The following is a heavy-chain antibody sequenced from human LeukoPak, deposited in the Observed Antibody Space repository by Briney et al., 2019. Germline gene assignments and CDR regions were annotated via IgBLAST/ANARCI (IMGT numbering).Heavy chain of an antibody. CDR3: ARFSSEYSSSPRFYYYYYMDV. CDR1: GGSFSVYY. D-gene: IGHD6-6*01. CDR2: INHSGST. V-gene: IGHV4-34*01. J-gene: IGHJ6*03. Sequence: SETLSLTCAVYGGSFSVYYWSWIRQPPGKGLEWIGEINHSGSTNYNPSLKSRVTISVDTSKNQFSLKLSSVTAADTAVYYCARFSSEYSSSPRFYYYYYMDVWGKGTTATVSS.